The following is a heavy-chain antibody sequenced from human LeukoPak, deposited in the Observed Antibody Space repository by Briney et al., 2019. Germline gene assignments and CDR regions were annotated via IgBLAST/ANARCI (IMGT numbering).Heavy chain of an antibody. Sequence: PGGSLRLSCAASGFTFSSYSMNWVRQAPGKGLEWVSSISSSSSYIYYADSVKSRFTISRDNAKNSLYLQMNSLRAEDTAVYYCARDSGSSPYYFDYWGQGTLVTVSS. CDR2: ISSSSSYI. CDR1: GFTFSSYS. D-gene: IGHD1-26*01. V-gene: IGHV3-21*01. J-gene: IGHJ4*02. CDR3: ARDSGSSPYYFDY.